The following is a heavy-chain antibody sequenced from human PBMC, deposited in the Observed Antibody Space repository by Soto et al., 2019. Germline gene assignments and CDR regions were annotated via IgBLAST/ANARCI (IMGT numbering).Heavy chain of an antibody. CDR2: INSDGSRT. V-gene: IGHV3-74*01. D-gene: IGHD1-26*01. J-gene: IGHJ5*02. Sequence: HPGGSLRLSCAASGFTFSNYWMHWVRQAPGKGPVWISRINSDGSRTNYADPVKGRFIISRENTYNTVSLQMNSLGAGGTAVYYCVRGRWELLAGDLWGQGTLVTVSS. CDR1: GFTFSNYW. CDR3: VRGRWELLAGDL.